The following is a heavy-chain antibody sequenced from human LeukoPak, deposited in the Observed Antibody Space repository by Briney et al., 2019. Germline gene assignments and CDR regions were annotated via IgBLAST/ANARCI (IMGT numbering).Heavy chain of an antibody. CDR2: IKQDGSEK. CDR3: ARDIGDCSSISCYDHYYYMDV. J-gene: IGHJ6*03. D-gene: IGHD2-2*01. V-gene: IGHV3-7*01. CDR1: GFTFSSYW. Sequence: GGSLRLSCAASGFTFSSYWMSWARQAPGKGLEWVANIKQDGSEKYYVDSVKGRFTISRDNTKNSVYVQMNSLRAEDTAVYYCARDIGDCSSISCYDHYYYMDVWGKGTTVTVSS.